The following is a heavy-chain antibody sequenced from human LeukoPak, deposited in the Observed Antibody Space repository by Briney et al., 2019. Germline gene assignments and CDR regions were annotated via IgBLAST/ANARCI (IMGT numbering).Heavy chain of an antibody. CDR1: GGSISSSSYY. CDR2: IYYSGST. CDR3: AGYCSSTSCYDY. Sequence: SETLSLTCTVSGGSISSSSYYWGWIRQPPGKGLEWIGSIYYSGSTYYNPSLKSRVTISVDTSKNQFSLKLSSVTAADTAVYYCAGYCSSTSCYDYWGQGTLVPVPS. D-gene: IGHD2-2*01. V-gene: IGHV4-39*01. J-gene: IGHJ4*02.